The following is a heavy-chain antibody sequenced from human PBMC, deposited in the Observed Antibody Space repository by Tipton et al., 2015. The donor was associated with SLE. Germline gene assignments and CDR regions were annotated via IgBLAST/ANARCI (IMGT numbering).Heavy chain of an antibody. Sequence: TLSLTCTVSGGSISSYYWSWIRQPPGEGLEWIGYIYYSRSTNYNPPLKSRGTISVETSKNQFSLKLSSVTAADTAVYYCAREGGIVGAPFDYWGQGTLVTVSS. J-gene: IGHJ4*02. CDR1: GGSISSYY. D-gene: IGHD1-26*01. V-gene: IGHV4-59*01. CDR3: AREGGIVGAPFDY. CDR2: IYYSRST.